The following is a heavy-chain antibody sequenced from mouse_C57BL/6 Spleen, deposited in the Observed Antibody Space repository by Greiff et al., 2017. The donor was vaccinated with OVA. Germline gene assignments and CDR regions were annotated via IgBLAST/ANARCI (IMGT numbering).Heavy chain of an antibody. Sequence: QVQLQQPGAELVRPGSSVKLSCKASGYTFTSYWMDWVKQRPGQGLEWIGNIYPSDSETHYNQKFKDKATLTVDKSSSTAYMQLSSRTSEDSAVYYCARREDSSGYLPGSMDYWGQGTSVTVSS. CDR2: IYPSDSET. D-gene: IGHD3-2*02. CDR1: GYTFTSYW. CDR3: ARREDSSGYLPGSMDY. J-gene: IGHJ4*01. V-gene: IGHV1-61*01.